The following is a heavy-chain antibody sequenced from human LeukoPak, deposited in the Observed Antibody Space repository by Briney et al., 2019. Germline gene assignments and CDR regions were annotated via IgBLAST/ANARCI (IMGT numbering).Heavy chain of an antibody. D-gene: IGHD3-16*01. V-gene: IGHV4-59*01. CDR2: IYYSGTT. CDR3: ARGGGSFDI. J-gene: IGHJ3*02. CDR1: GGSISNYY. Sequence: PSETLSLICTVSGGSISNYYWSWIRQPPGKGLEWIGYIYYSGTTNYNPSLKSRVTISIDTSKNQFSLDLSSVTAADTAVYFCARGGGSFDIWGQGTMVTVFS.